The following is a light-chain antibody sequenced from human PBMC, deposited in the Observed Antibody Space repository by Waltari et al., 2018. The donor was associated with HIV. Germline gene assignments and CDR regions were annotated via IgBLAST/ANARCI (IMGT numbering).Light chain of an antibody. CDR3: ASFTSGRLNV. CDR1: SSDVGAYDY. V-gene: IGLV2-14*03. Sequence: QSALTQPASVSGSPGPSITIPCTGPSSDVGAYDYVAWYQQTPGKVPKLLLYDVYMRPSRISNRFSGSKSGNTASLTISGLRDEDEADYYCASFTSGRLNVFGTGTKVTVL. CDR2: DVY. J-gene: IGLJ1*01.